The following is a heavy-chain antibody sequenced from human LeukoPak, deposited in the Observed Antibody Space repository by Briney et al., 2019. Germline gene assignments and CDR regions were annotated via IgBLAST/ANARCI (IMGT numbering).Heavy chain of an antibody. Sequence: SETLSLTCTVSGGSLSSYYWSWIRQPPGKGLEWIGYIYYSGSTNYNPSLKSRVTISVDTSKNQFSLKLSSVTAADTAVYYCARAGVTTLDYWGQGTLVTVSS. CDR2: IYYSGST. J-gene: IGHJ4*02. V-gene: IGHV4-59*01. D-gene: IGHD4-17*01. CDR3: ARAGVTTLDY. CDR1: GGSLSSYY.